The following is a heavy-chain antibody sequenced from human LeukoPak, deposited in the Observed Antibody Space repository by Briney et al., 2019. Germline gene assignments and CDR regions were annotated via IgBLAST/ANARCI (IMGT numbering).Heavy chain of an antibody. D-gene: IGHD5-18*01. Sequence: SETLSLTGTVSGDSISSSYWSWIRQPPGKGLEWIGYISYSGSTSSNPSLRSRVTISVDTSKNQFSLRLTSVTAADTAMYYCARGGQLNWFDPWGQGTLVTVSS. J-gene: IGHJ5*02. CDR2: ISYSGST. V-gene: IGHV4-59*01. CDR1: GDSISSSY. CDR3: ARGGQLNWFDP.